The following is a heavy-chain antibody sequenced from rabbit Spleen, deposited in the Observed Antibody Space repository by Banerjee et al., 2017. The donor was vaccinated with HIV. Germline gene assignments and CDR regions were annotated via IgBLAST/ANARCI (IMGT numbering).Heavy chain of an antibody. D-gene: IGHD4-1*01. CDR3: ARTGYDSSGWGIWYYFNL. CDR1: GIDFTNYY. J-gene: IGHJ4*01. Sequence: QLEESGGGLVQPGGSLTLSCKASGIDFTNYYITWVRQAPGKGLEWIGIIYTGKGSTDYASWVNGRFTISSDNAQNTVDLQMNSLTAADTATYFCARTGYDSSGWGIWYYFNLWGPGTLVTVS. CDR2: IYTGKGST. V-gene: IGHV1S7*01.